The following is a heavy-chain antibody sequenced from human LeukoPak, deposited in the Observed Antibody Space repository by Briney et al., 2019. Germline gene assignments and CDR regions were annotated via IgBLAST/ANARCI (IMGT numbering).Heavy chain of an antibody. CDR2: INHSGST. V-gene: IGHV4-34*01. J-gene: IGHJ5*02. CDR3: ARVKFRRVAAAGSFRWFDP. CDR1: GGSFSGYY. D-gene: IGHD6-13*01. Sequence: SETPSLTCAVYGGSFSGYYWSWIRQPPGKGLEWIGEINHSGSTNYNPSLKSRVTISVDTSKNQFSLKLSSVTAADTAVYYCARVKFRRVAAAGSFRWFDPWGQGTLVTVSS.